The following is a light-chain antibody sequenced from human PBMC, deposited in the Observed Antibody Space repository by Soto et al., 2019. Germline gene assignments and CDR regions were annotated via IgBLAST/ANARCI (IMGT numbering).Light chain of an antibody. J-gene: IGKJ5*01. CDR3: QQYENLPT. V-gene: IGKV1-33*01. Sequence: DIQMTQTTSSLSASVGDRVTITCQASQNINNYLNWYQQKPGRAPKLLIYDASNLEAGVPSRFRGSGSGTDFTFTISRLQPEDIATYYCQQYENLPTFGQGRRLAIK. CDR2: DAS. CDR1: QNINNY.